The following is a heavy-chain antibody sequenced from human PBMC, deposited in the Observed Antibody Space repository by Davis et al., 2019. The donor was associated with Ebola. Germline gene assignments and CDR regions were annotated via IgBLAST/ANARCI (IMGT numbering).Heavy chain of an antibody. V-gene: IGHV1-2*04. CDR3: ARGGAARNNWFDP. Sequence: ASVKVSCKASGYSFTGYLIHWVRQAPGQGLEWMGWINPYSGGSMSAQKFQGWVTMTRDTSISTAYMELSRLRSDDTAVYYCARGGAARNNWFDPWGQGTLVTVSS. J-gene: IGHJ5*02. CDR1: GYSFTGYL. CDR2: INPYSGGS. D-gene: IGHD6-6*01.